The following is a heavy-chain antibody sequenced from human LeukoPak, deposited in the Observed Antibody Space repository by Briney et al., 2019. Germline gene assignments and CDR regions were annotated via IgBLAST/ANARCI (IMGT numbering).Heavy chain of an antibody. J-gene: IGHJ4*02. CDR2: IKSKTFGGTT. V-gene: IGHV3-15*01. D-gene: IGHD3-16*01. CDR1: GFTFSNAW. Sequence: KTGGSLRLSCAASGFTFSNAWMSWVRQAPGKGLEWAGRIKSKTFGGTTDYAAPVKGRFTISRDDSKNTLYLHMNTLKTEDTAIYYCTTLGAFDYWGQGTLVTVSS. CDR3: TTLGAFDY.